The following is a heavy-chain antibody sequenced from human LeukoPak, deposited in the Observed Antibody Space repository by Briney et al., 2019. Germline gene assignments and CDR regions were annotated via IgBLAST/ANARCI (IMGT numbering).Heavy chain of an antibody. CDR2: INSDGSST. V-gene: IGHV3-74*01. Sequence: GGSLRLSCAASGFTFSSYWMHWVRQAPGKGLVWVSRINSDGSSTSYADSVKGRFTISRDNAKNTLCLQMNSLRAEDTAVYYCARANSIVLMVYAIDWFDPWGQGTLVTVSS. CDR1: GFTFSSYW. CDR3: ARANSIVLMVYAIDWFDP. D-gene: IGHD2-8*01. J-gene: IGHJ5*02.